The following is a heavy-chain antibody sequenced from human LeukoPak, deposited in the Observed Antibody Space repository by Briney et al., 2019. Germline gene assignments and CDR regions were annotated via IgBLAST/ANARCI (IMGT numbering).Heavy chain of an antibody. D-gene: IGHD3-9*01. Sequence: PGGSLRLSCAASGFTFSSYSMNWVRQAPGKGLEWVSSISSSSSYIYYADSVKGRFTISRDNAKNSLYLQMNSLRAEDTAVYYCARDQRYFDWPNDAFDIWGQGTMVTVSS. CDR1: GFTFSSYS. V-gene: IGHV3-21*01. CDR2: ISSSSSYI. CDR3: ARDQRYFDWPNDAFDI. J-gene: IGHJ3*02.